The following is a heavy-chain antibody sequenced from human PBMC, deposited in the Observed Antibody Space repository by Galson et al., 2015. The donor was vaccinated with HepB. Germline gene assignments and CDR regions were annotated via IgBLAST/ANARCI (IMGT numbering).Heavy chain of an antibody. CDR3: ARHRQITIPPYYMDV. J-gene: IGHJ6*03. D-gene: IGHD3-3*01. CDR1: GGSISSSSYY. Sequence: LSLTCTVSGGSISSSSYYWGWIRQPPGKGLEWIGSIYYSGSTYYNPSLKSRVTISVDTSKNQFSLKLSSVTAADTAVYYCARHRQITIPPYYMDVWGQGTTVTVSS. CDR2: IYYSGST. V-gene: IGHV4-39*01.